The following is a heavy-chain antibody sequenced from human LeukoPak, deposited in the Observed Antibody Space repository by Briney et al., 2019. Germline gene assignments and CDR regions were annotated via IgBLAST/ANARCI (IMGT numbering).Heavy chain of an antibody. D-gene: IGHD3-10*01. V-gene: IGHV1-18*01. CDR2: TSGYNGHT. J-gene: IGHJ3*02. CDR3: ARIQSAGTSDAFDI. Sequence: ASVKVSCKASGYTFDTYGISWVRQAPGQGLEWMGWTSGYNGHTKYAQKFHDRVTLTTDTSTSTAYMEMRSLRSDDTAVYYCARIQSAGTSDAFDIWGQGTMLTVSS. CDR1: GYTFDTYG.